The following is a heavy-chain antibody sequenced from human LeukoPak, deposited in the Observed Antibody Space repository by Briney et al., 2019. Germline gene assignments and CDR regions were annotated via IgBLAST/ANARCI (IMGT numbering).Heavy chain of an antibody. Sequence: GGSLRLSCAASGFIFSTHWMNWVRPAPGKGLEWVAIIKGDGTEALYADSVKGRFTISRDNTKSSLYLQINSLRAEDTAVYYCVGGGGWLPDFWGQGVLVTVSS. CDR3: VGGGGWLPDF. CDR2: IKGDGTEA. J-gene: IGHJ4*02. D-gene: IGHD6-19*01. V-gene: IGHV3-7*01. CDR1: GFIFSTHW.